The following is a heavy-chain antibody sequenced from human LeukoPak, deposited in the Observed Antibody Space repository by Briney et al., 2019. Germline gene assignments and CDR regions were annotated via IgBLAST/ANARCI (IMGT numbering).Heavy chain of an antibody. CDR1: GGXVTSTNC. V-gene: IGHV4/OR15-8*01. Sequence: PSETLSLTCVVSGGXVTSTNCWTWARQPPGKGLEWIGEVLLDGRANYNTSLKSRHTMSVDLSENHGSLKLTSVTAADTAVYYCAREGGFYRPLDYSGQGTLVTVSS. CDR3: AREGGFYRPLDY. D-gene: IGHD3-3*01. J-gene: IGHJ4*02. CDR2: VLLDGRA.